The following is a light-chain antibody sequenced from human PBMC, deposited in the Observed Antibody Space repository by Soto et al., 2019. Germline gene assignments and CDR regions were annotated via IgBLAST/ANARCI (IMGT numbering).Light chain of an antibody. CDR2: WAS. CDR1: PSVLYSSNNKNY. Sequence: DVVMTQSPDSLAVSLDERATINCKSSPSVLYSSNNKNYLAWYQQKPGHPPKLLIYWASTRESGVPDRFSGSGSGTECTLTIVSLQAEDVAVYYCQQYYSIPLTFGGGTKVESK. V-gene: IGKV4-1*01. CDR3: QQYYSIPLT. J-gene: IGKJ4*01.